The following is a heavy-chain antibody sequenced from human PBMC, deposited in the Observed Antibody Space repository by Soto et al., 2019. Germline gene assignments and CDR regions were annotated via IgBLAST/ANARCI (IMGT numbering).Heavy chain of an antibody. V-gene: IGHV4-59*11. CDR3: ARVGSSGRSPDY. Sequence: SETLSLTCTVSGGSISGHYWIWIRQSPGKGLEWIGYIFYSGSTNYNPSLKSRVTLSADKSKNQFSLRLSSVTAADTAVYYCARVGSSGRSPDYWGQGTLVTVSS. D-gene: IGHD3-22*01. CDR2: IFYSGST. CDR1: GGSISGHY. J-gene: IGHJ4*02.